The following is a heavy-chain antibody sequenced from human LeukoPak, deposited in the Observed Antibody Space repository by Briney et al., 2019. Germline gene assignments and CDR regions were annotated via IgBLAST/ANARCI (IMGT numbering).Heavy chain of an antibody. CDR1: GYTFTSYG. CDR3: ARIRDGYNDAYDI. CDR2: INPGGDNT. J-gene: IGHJ3*02. V-gene: IGHV1-46*01. D-gene: IGHD5-24*01. Sequence: LRASVKVSCKASGYTFTSYGISWVRQAPGQGLEWMGLINPGGDNTDYAQNFQGRLTMTSDTSARTVYMELSSLRSEDTAVYYCARIRDGYNDAYDIWGQGTVVTVPS.